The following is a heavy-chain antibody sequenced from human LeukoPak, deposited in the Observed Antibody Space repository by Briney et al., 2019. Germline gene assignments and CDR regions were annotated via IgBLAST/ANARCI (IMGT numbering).Heavy chain of an antibody. CDR3: TRVRNSNNWWGAFVI. V-gene: IGHV1-18*01. CDR1: GYSFGTSS. D-gene: IGHD1-1*01. J-gene: IGHJ3*02. CDR2: ISPNNGNT. Sequence: ASVKVSCKAFGYSFGTSSISWVRQAPGQRLEWMGWISPNNGNTHYAQGVQGRVTMTTDTSRSTAYMELRSLRSDDTAVYYCTRVRNSNNWWGAFVIWGQGTMVTVSS.